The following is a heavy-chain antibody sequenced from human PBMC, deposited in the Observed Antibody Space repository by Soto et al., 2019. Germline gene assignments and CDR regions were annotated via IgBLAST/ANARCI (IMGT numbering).Heavy chain of an antibody. CDR1: GFTFSGSA. D-gene: IGHD3-22*01. CDR3: TRQRGDYYDSSGYCFDY. Sequence: GGSLSLSCAASGFTFSGSAMHWVRQASGKGLEWVGRIRSKANSYATAYAASVKGRFTISRDDSKNTAYLQMNSLKTEDTAVYYCTRQRGDYYDSSGYCFDYWGQGTLVTVSS. CDR2: IRSKANSYAT. J-gene: IGHJ4*02. V-gene: IGHV3-73*01.